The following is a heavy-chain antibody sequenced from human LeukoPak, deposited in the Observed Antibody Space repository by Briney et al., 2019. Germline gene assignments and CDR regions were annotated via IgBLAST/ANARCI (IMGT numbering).Heavy chain of an antibody. CDR3: TRVGHGDYFDY. D-gene: IGHD4-17*01. Sequence: GGSLTLYSSASGFSISDHYRDLVRQAPGKGLEWVGRVRNKRNGYTTDYGTSVKGRFTISRGDSKNLLYIQMNSLTSEDKDVYYCTRVGHGDYFDYWGQGTLVSVSS. J-gene: IGHJ4*02. CDR2: VRNKRNGYTT. CDR1: GFSISDHY. V-gene: IGHV3-72*01.